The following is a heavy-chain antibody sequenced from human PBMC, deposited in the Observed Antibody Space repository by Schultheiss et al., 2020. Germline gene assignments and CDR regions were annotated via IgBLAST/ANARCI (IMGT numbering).Heavy chain of an antibody. J-gene: IGHJ5*02. D-gene: IGHD6-6*01. CDR2: VNSGGTTI. CDR1: GFTFSSYW. V-gene: IGHV3-48*04. CDR3: ARDLDKIAAPLLEAFDP. Sequence: GGSLRLSCAASGFTFSSYWMSWVRQAPGKGLEWVSYVNSGGTTIYYADSVKGRFTISRDNAKNSLYLQMNSLRAEDTAVYYCARDLDKIAAPLLEAFDPWGQGTLVTVSS.